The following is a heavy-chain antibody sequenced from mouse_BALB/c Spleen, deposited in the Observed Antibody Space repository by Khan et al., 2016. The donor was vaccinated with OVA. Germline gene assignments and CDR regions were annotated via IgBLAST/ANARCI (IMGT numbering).Heavy chain of an antibody. V-gene: IGHV2-2*02. CDR1: GFSLDKYS. J-gene: IGHJ3*01. CDR2: IWSAGST. D-gene: IGHD2-4*01. Sequence: QVQLKESGPGLVAPSQSLSITCTVSGFSLDKYSVHWIRQSPGKGLEWLGVIWSAGSTDYNAARISRLTITKDNSRSQVFFKVNSLQPNDTAIYYCARRGYDYGRGALFVYWGQGTLVTVSA. CDR3: ARRGYDYGRGALFVY.